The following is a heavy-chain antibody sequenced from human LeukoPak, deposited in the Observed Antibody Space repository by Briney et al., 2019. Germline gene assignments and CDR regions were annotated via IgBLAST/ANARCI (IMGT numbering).Heavy chain of an antibody. CDR1: GFTFGDYA. J-gene: IGHJ3*02. Sequence: GGSLRLSCTASGFTFGDYAMSWFRQAPGKGLEWVGFIRSKAYGGTTEYAASVKGRFTISRDDSKSIAYLQMNSLKTEDTAVYYCTRDPWVVFGEFDAFDIWGQGTMVTVSS. V-gene: IGHV3-49*03. CDR2: IRSKAYGGTT. CDR3: TRDPWVVFGEFDAFDI. D-gene: IGHD3-10*01.